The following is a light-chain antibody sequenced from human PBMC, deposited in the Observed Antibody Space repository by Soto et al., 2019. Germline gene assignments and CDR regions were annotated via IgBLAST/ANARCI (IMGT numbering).Light chain of an antibody. CDR3: YSCSRSSGTRYV. CDR2: DVS. CDR1: SSDIGTYNY. Sequence: QSVLTQPASVSGSPGQSITISCTGTSSDIGTYNYVSWYQQHPGQAPKLMIYDVSNRPSGVSDRFSGSKSGNTASLTISGLQAEDEADSYCYSCSRSSGTRYVFGTGTKLTVL. J-gene: IGLJ1*01. V-gene: IGLV2-14*03.